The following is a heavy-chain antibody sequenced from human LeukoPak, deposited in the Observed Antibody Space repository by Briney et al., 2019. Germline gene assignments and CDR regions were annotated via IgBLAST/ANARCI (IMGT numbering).Heavy chain of an antibody. J-gene: IGHJ5*02. CDR3: ARVSVYRYCSSTSCLNWFDP. CDR1: GGSISSYY. D-gene: IGHD2-2*01. Sequence: SETLSLTCTVSGGSISSYYWSWIRQPPGKGLEWIGYIYYSGSTNYNPSLKSRVTISVDTSKNQFSPKLSSVTAADTAVYYCARVSVYRYCSSTSCLNWFDPWGQGTLVTVSS. CDR2: IYYSGST. V-gene: IGHV4-59*01.